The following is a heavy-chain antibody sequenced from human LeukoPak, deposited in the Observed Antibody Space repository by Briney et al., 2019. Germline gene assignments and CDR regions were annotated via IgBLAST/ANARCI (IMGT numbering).Heavy chain of an antibody. V-gene: IGHV3-9*01. CDR2: ISWNSGSI. CDR3: AKDMGYSYGLGIGY. CDR1: GFTFDDYA. Sequence: GRSLRLSCVASGFTFDDYAMHWVRQAPGKGLEWVSGISWNSGSIGYADSVKGRFTISRDNAKNSLYLQMNSLRAEDTALYYCAKDMGYSYGLGIGYWGQGTLVTVSS. D-gene: IGHD5-18*01. J-gene: IGHJ4*02.